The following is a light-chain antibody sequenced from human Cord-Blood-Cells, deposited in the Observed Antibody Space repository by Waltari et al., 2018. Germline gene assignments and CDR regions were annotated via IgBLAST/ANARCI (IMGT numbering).Light chain of an antibody. CDR3: SSYTSSSTLV. Sequence: QSALTQPASVSGSPGQSITISCTGTSRDVGGYNYVSWYQQHQGKAPKLMIYDVRNRPSGVSNRFSGSKSGNPASLTISGLQAEDEADYYCSSYTSSSTLVFGGGTKLTVL. V-gene: IGLV2-14*01. J-gene: IGLJ2*01. CDR2: DVR. CDR1: SRDVGGYNY.